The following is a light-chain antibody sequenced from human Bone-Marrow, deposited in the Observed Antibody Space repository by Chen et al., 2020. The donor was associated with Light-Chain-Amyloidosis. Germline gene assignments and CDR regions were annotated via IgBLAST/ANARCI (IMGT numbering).Light chain of an antibody. CDR3: CSYAGSSTFGV. CDR1: SSDVGSYNL. Sequence: QSALTQPDSVSGSPGQSITISCTGTSSDVGSYNLVSWYQQHPGKAPKLMIYEVSKRPSGVSNRCSGSKSGNTASLTISGLQAEDEADYYCCSYAGSSTFGVFGGGTKLTVL. CDR2: EVS. J-gene: IGLJ3*02. V-gene: IGLV2-23*02.